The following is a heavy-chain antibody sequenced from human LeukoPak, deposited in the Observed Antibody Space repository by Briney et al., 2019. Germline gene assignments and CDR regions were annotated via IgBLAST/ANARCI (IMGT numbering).Heavy chain of an antibody. CDR3: AKFDYYDSSGYYNKVLDAFDI. J-gene: IGHJ3*02. D-gene: IGHD3-22*01. CDR2: ISESGGTT. CDR1: GFRFRNYA. V-gene: IGHV3-23*01. Sequence: GGSLRLSCAASGFRFRNYAMSWVRQAPGKGLEWVSAISESGGTTYYADSVKGRFTISRDNSKNTLYLQMDSLRAEDTAVYYCAKFDYYDSSGYYNKVLDAFDIWGQGTMVTVSS.